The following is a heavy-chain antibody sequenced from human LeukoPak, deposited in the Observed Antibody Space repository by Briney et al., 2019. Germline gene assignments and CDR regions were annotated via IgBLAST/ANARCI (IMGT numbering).Heavy chain of an antibody. J-gene: IGHJ6*02. CDR3: AREEPLGAYYYYGMDV. CDR2: IKQDGSEK. Sequence: PGGSLRLSCAASGFTFSSYWMSWVRQAPGKGLEWVANIKQDGSEKYYVDSVKGRFTISRDNAKNSLYLQMNSLRAEDTAVYYCAREEPLGAYYYYGMDVWGQGTTVTVSS. V-gene: IGHV3-7*01. CDR1: GFTFSSYW. D-gene: IGHD1-26*01.